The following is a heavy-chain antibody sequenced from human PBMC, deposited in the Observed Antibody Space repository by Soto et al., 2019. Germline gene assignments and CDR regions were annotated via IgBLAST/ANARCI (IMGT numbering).Heavy chain of an antibody. CDR2: IYWDDDK. J-gene: IGHJ3*02. CDR3: ADSRTEFRVEMVVVGAPGHHDASDI. V-gene: IGHV2-5*02. CDR1: GFSLSTSGVG. Sequence: QITLKESGPTLVKPTQTLTLTCTFSGFSLSTSGVGVGWIRQPPGKALEWLALIYWDDDKRYSPSLKSRLTNTQATPKNQVVLTSTKVQDLVTATYYCADSRTEFRVEMVVVGAPGHHDASDIWGQGTIVNVSS. D-gene: IGHD2-15*01.